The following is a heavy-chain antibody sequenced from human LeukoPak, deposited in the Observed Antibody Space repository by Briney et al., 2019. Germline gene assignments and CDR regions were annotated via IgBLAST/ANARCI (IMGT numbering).Heavy chain of an antibody. J-gene: IGHJ4*02. CDR2: INKDGSST. CDR1: GFTFSDYW. CDR3: AKDLLQN. D-gene: IGHD4-11*01. Sequence: GGSLRLSCAASGFTFSDYWMHWVRQAPGKGLVWVSHINKDGSSTSYADSVKGRFTISRDNSKNTLYLQMNSLRAEDAAVYYCAKDLLQNWGQGTLVTVSS. V-gene: IGHV3-74*01.